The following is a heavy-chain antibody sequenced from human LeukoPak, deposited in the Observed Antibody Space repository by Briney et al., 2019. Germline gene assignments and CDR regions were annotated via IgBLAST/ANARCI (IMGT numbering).Heavy chain of an antibody. CDR3: ARDYYYDSSADY. J-gene: IGHJ4*02. V-gene: IGHV3-30-3*01. CDR1: GFTFSSYA. CDR2: ISYDGSNK. Sequence: GSLRLSCAASGFTFSSYAMHWVRQAPGKGLEWVAVISYDGSNKYYADSVKGRFTISRDNSKNTLYLQMNSLRAEDTAVYYCARDYYYDSSADYWGQGTLVTVSS. D-gene: IGHD3-22*01.